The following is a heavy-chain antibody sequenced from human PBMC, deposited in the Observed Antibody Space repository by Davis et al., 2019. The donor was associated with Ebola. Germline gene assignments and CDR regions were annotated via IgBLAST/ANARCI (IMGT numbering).Heavy chain of an antibody. CDR2: VHYTGAT. Sequence: SETLSLTCTVSGASISAYYWSWIRQPPGKGLEWIGYVHYTGATHYNASPKSRVTISVDTPNNQFSLILSSVTAADTAVYYCARLGSYGQYHYFDSWGQGTLVTVSS. CDR1: GASISAYY. D-gene: IGHD3-10*01. J-gene: IGHJ4*02. V-gene: IGHV4-59*08. CDR3: ARLGSYGQYHYFDS.